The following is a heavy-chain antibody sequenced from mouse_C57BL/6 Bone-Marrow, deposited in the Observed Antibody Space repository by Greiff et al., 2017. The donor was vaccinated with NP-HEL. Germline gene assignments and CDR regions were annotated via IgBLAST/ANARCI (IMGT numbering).Heavy chain of an antibody. Sequence: EAKVEESGGGLVKPGGSLKLSCAASGFTFSSYTMSWVRQTPEKRLEWVATISGGGGNTYYPDSVKGRFTISRDNAKNTLYLQMSSLRSEDTALYYCATTFAYWGQGTLVTVSA. V-gene: IGHV5-9*01. CDR2: ISGGGGNT. J-gene: IGHJ3*01. CDR3: ATTFAY. CDR1: GFTFSSYT.